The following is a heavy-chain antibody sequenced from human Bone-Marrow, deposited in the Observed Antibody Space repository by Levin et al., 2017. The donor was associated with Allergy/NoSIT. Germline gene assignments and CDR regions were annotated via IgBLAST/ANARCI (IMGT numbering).Heavy chain of an antibody. D-gene: IGHD6-19*01. CDR2: VYYTGNT. CDR3: ARGPSSSEGMDV. V-gene: IGHV4-39*07. J-gene: IGHJ6*02. Sequence: SETLSLTCTVSGGSVSSSSFYWGWIRQPPGKGLEWIGSVYYTGNTFYNPSLKSRATISVDTSKNQLSLRLSSVTAADRAVYYCARGPSSSEGMDVWGQGTTVIVSS. CDR1: GGSVSSSSFY.